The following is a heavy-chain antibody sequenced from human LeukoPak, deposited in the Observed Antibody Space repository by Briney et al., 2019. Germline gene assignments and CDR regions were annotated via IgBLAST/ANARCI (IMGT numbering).Heavy chain of an antibody. V-gene: IGHV3-9*01. CDR1: GFTFDDYA. CDR2: ISWNSGSI. Sequence: GGSLRLSCASSGFTFDDYAMHWVRQAPGKGLEWVSGISWNSGSIGYADSVKGRFTISRDNAKNSLYLQMNSLRDEDTALYYCANLGSAGCRRITSCSAYMDVRGKGTTVTVSS. J-gene: IGHJ6*03. CDR3: ANLGSAGCRRITSCSAYMDV. D-gene: IGHD2-2*01.